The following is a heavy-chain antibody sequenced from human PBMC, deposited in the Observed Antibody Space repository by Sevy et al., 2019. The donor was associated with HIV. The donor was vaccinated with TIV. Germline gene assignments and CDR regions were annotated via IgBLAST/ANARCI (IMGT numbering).Heavy chain of an antibody. D-gene: IGHD3-16*01. CDR2: ISDDGSKT. CDR1: GFTFIDYA. CDR3: ARDRGEILHSAFDY. J-gene: IGHJ4*02. Sequence: GGSLRLSCADSGFTFIDYAMHWVRQAPGKGLEWVAVISDDGSKTYYADSVKGRFTISRDNSKNTLFLQMNSLRAEDSAIYYCARDRGEILHSAFDYWGQGTLVTVSS. V-gene: IGHV3-30*14.